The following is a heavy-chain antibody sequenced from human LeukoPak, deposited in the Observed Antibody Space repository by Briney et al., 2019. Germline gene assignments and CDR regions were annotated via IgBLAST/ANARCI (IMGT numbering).Heavy chain of an antibody. Sequence: PSETLSLTCTVSGGSISRYYWNWIRQPPGNGLEWIGYIYYSGSTNYNPSLKSRVTISVDTSKNQFSLKLSSVTAADTAVYYCARQGIVGWFDPWGQGTLVTVSS. D-gene: IGHD2/OR15-2a*01. J-gene: IGHJ5*02. CDR1: GGSISRYY. CDR2: IYYSGST. V-gene: IGHV4-59*08. CDR3: ARQGIVGWFDP.